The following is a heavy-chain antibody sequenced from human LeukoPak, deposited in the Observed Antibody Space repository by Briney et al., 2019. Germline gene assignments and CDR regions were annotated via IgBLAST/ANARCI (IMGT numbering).Heavy chain of an antibody. J-gene: IGHJ4*02. CDR3: ARRWGNIVGVTYEY. Sequence: PSETLSLTCTISGSSITSVSHYRGWIRQPPGKGLEWIGDIYYTGSTYYSPSLRSRVTMSVHTSENQFSLRLNSVTAVDTAVYYCARRWGNIVGVTYEYWGQGTLVTVSS. V-gene: IGHV4-39*01. CDR2: IYYTGST. CDR1: GSSITSVSHY. D-gene: IGHD3-16*01.